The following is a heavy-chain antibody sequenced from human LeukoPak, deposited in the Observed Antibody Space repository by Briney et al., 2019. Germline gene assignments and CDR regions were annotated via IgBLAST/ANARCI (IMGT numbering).Heavy chain of an antibody. CDR3: ARGLPYGGYGGWFDP. J-gene: IGHJ5*02. D-gene: IGHD5-12*01. V-gene: IGHV4-34*01. CDR2: INHSGST. Sequence: PSETLSLTCAVYGGSFSGYYWSWIRQPPGKGLEWIGEINHSGSTNYNPFLKSRVTISVDTSKNQFSLKLSSVTAADTAVYYCARGLPYGGYGGWFDPWGQGTLVTVSS. CDR1: GGSFSGYY.